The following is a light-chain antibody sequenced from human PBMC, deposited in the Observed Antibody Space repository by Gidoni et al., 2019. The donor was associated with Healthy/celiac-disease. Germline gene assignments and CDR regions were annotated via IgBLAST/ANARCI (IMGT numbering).Light chain of an antibody. Sequence: SYVLTPPPSVSVAPGQTARITCGGNHTGSTSVHWYQQKPGQAPVPVVYDDSDRPSGIPERFSGSNSGNTATLTISRVEAGDEADYYCQVWDSTIDPVVFGGGTKLTVL. CDR3: QVWDSTIDPVV. J-gene: IGLJ2*01. CDR1: HTGSTS. V-gene: IGLV3-21*02. CDR2: DDS.